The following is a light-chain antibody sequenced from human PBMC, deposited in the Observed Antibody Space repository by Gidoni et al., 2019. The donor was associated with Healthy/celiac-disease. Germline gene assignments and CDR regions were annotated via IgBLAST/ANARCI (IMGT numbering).Light chain of an antibody. CDR2: WAS. CDR1: QSVLYSSNNKNY. V-gene: IGKV4-1*01. CDR3: QQYYSTPLT. J-gene: IGKJ4*01. Sequence: DIVITQSPDSLAVSLGERATINCKSSQSVLYSSNNKNYLAWYQQKPGQPPKLLIYWASTRESGVPDRFSGSGYGTDFTLTISSLQDEDVAVYYCQQYYSTPLTFGGGTKVEIK.